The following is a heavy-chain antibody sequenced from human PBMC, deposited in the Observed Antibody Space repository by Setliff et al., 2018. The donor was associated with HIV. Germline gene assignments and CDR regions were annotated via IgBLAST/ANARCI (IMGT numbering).Heavy chain of an antibody. CDR2: VYYNGIT. V-gene: IGHV4-30-4*01. J-gene: IGHJ4*02. D-gene: IGHD3-10*01. CDR3: AKMVRGSLSARRMYYFDS. Sequence: SETLSLTCTVSSDFVSGDDFYWSWIRQAPGRGLEWIGYVYYNGITHYNPSHKSRLTISIDTSGRRFSLNLTSVTALDTAAYFCAKMVRGSLSARRMYYFDSWGQGTMVTVSS. CDR1: SDFVSGDDFY.